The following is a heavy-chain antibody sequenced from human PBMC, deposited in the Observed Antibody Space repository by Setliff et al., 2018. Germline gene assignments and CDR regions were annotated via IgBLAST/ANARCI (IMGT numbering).Heavy chain of an antibody. CDR1: GGTFSDYH. J-gene: IGHJ4*02. D-gene: IGHD5-12*01. CDR3: ARGMRDGYRSFHY. V-gene: IGHV4-34*01. Sequence: SETLSLTCAAYGGTFSDYHWTWIRQSPEKGLEWIGEINHRGSTNYNPSLESRVTLSIDTSRNQFSLNLRSVIAADTAVYYCARGMRDGYRSFHYWGQGTLVTVSS. CDR2: INHRGST.